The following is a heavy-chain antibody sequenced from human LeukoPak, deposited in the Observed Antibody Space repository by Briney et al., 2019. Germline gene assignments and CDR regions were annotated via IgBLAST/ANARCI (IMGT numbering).Heavy chain of an antibody. J-gene: IGHJ6*03. D-gene: IGHD6-13*01. CDR1: GFTFSSYS. CDR2: ISSSSSTI. V-gene: IGHV3-48*04. CDR3: ARGRQQLVLYYYYYMDV. Sequence: GGSLRLSCAASGFTFSSYSMNWVRQAPGKGLEWVSYISSSSSTIYYADSVKGRSTISRDNAKNSLYLQMNSLRAEDTAVYYCARGRQQLVLYYYYYMDVWGKGTTVTVSS.